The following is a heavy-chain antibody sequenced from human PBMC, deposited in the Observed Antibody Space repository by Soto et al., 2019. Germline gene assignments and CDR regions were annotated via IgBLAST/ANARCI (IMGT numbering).Heavy chain of an antibody. CDR1: GFTVTSNN. CDR3: ASTSKLWREFDP. D-gene: IGHD1-1*01. V-gene: IGHV3-53*04. Sequence: EVQLEESGGDLVQPGGSLRLSCAASGFTVTSNNMVWVRQVPGRGLEWVAVVYSGGSTYYGDSVKGRFTISRDTAKNTMYLQMNNLRREDTAVYYCASTSKLWREFDPWGHGTLVTVSS. CDR2: VYSGGST. J-gene: IGHJ5*02.